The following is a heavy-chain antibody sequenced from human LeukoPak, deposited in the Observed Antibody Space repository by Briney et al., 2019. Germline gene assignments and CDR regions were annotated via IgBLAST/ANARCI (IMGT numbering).Heavy chain of an antibody. J-gene: IGHJ3*02. CDR2: INHSGST. V-gene: IGHV4-34*01. CDR1: GGSFSGYY. CDR3: ARGKRGYYDAFDI. Sequence: KPSETLSLTCAVYGGSFSGYYWSWIRQPPGKGLEWIGEINHSGSTNYNPSLKSRVTISVDTSKNQFSLKLSSVTAADTAVYYCARGKRGYYDAFDIWGQRTMVTVSS. D-gene: IGHD3-22*01.